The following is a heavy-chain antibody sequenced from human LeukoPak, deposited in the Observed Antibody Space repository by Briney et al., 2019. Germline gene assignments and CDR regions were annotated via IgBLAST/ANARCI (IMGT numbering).Heavy chain of an antibody. Sequence: GGSLRLSCAASGFTFSSYGMHWVRQAPGKGLEWVAVISYDGSNKYYADSVKGRLTISGDNSKNTLYLQMNSLRAEDTAVYYCARHSSGWYREVDYYFDYWGQGTLVTVSS. V-gene: IGHV3-30*03. CDR1: GFTFSSYG. CDR3: ARHSSGWYREVDYYFDY. D-gene: IGHD6-19*01. CDR2: ISYDGSNK. J-gene: IGHJ4*02.